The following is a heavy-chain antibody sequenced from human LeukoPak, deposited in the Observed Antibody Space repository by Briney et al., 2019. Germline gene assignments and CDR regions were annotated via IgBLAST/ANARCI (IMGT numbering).Heavy chain of an antibody. D-gene: IGHD6-6*01. CDR1: GYTFTSYG. V-gene: IGHV1-18*01. J-gene: IGHJ4*02. CDR2: ISAYNGNT. Sequence: ASVKVSCKASGYTFTSYGISWVRQGPGQGLEWMGWISAYNGNTNDAQNLQGRVTMTTDTSTSTAYMELRSLRSEDTAVYYCARTVYLRSARFYFDYWGKGNLVTVSS. CDR3: ARTVYLRSARFYFDY.